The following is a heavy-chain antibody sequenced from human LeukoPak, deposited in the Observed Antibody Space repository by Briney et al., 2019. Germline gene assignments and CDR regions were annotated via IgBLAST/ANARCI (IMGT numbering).Heavy chain of an antibody. V-gene: IGHV4-34*01. J-gene: IGHJ4*02. CDR1: GGSFSNYY. D-gene: IGHD2-21*01. CDR3: ARVADRGDYIDY. Sequence: SETLSLTCAVYGGSFSNYYWSWIRQPPGKGLEWIGEINHSGSTNYNPSLKSRVTISVDTSKNQFSLKLSSVTAADTAVYYCARVADRGDYIDYWGQGTLVTVSS. CDR2: INHSGST.